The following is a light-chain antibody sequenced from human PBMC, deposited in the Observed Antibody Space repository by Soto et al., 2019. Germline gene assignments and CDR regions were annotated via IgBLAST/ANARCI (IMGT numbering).Light chain of an antibody. CDR2: DAS. CDR3: QQRSNWPIT. J-gene: IGKJ5*01. V-gene: IGKV3-11*01. Sequence: VLSHFPATLSLSLGERATRSSRASLNVNSYASWYQQKAGHAPSLVIDDASNRATGIPARCSGSGSGTDFTLTISSLEQEYFADYCCQQRSNWPITFGQGTRLEIK. CDR1: LNVNSY.